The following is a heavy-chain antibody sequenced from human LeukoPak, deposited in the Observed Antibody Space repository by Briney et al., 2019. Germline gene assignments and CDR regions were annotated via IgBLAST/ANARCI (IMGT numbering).Heavy chain of an antibody. V-gene: IGHV1-2*02. Sequence: RASMKVSRKSSGFTFTDHYIHWVRQGPGQGLEWMGYIGPHSTFTSSPQEFQGRVTMTRDASMSTAYMELTRLTSDDTAVYYCVREGEGPLSKDFDYWGQGTLVTVSS. CDR3: VREGEGPLSKDFDY. CDR2: IGPHSTFT. J-gene: IGHJ4*02. CDR1: GFTFTDHY. D-gene: IGHD2/OR15-2a*01.